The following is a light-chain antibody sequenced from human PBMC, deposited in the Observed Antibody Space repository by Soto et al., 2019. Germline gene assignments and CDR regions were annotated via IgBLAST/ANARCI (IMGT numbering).Light chain of an antibody. J-gene: IGKJ1*01. CDR3: QQYNNWPLWT. V-gene: IGKV3-15*01. Sequence: ETAMTQSPVTLSLSPGERATLSCRASQTVGDNVAWYRQKPGQPPSLLIYGASTRAPGVPARVSGSGTGTAFINTINSRQPEDFGFYYRQQYNNWPLWTSGKGTRVEI. CDR2: GAS. CDR1: QTVGDN.